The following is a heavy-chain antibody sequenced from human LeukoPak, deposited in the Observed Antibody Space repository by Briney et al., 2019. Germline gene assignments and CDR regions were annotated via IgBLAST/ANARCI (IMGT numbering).Heavy chain of an antibody. CDR2: IYYSGST. CDR1: GGSTASSSNY. CDR3: ARDNRATVTTDYKYYYGMDV. Sequence: SETLSLTCTVSGGSTASSSNYWGWIRQPPGKGLEWIGSIYYSGSTYYNPSLKTRVSISADTSKNQFSLKVRSVTAADTAVYYCARDNRATVTTDYKYYYGMDVWGQGTTVTVSS. D-gene: IGHD4-11*01. V-gene: IGHV4-39*07. J-gene: IGHJ6*02.